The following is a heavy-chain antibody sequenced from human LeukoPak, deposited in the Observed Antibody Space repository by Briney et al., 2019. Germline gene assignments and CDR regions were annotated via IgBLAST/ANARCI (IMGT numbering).Heavy chain of an antibody. Sequence: PGGSLRLSCAASGFTFSSYSMNWVRQAPGKGLEWVSSISSSSSCIYYADSVKGRFTISRDNAKNSLYLQMNSLRAEDTAVYYCARYRYCSSTSCYPNWFDPWGQGTLVTVSS. CDR1: GFTFSSYS. CDR3: ARYRYCSSTSCYPNWFDP. D-gene: IGHD2-2*01. J-gene: IGHJ5*02. V-gene: IGHV3-21*01. CDR2: ISSSSSCI.